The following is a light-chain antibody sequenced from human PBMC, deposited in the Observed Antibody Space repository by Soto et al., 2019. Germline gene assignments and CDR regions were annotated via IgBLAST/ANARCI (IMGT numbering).Light chain of an antibody. CDR3: SLYTSSMTSV. V-gene: IGLV2-14*03. J-gene: IGLJ1*01. CDR2: DVG. CDR1: SNGIGGYSS. Sequence: QRVLKYPVSGTWVHGRGITISCTGNSNGIGGYSSVSWYQHHPGKAPKLILYDVGDRPSGVSYRFSGSKSGNTASLTISGLQSAEEAAYFCSLYTSSMTSVFGSGTTVTV.